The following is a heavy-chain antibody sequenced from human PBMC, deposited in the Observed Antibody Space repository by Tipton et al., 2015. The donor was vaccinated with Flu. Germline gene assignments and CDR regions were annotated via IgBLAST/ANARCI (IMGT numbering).Heavy chain of an antibody. J-gene: IGHJ4*02. V-gene: IGHV4-38-2*02. CDR1: GYSMNSASY. Sequence: TLSLTCTVSGYSMNSASYWGWIRQPPGKGLEWIGSISHSGITFYNPSLKSRVTISVGTSINQFSLKLSSVTAADTAVYFCARRVAVAGTPDYWGQGTLVTVSS. D-gene: IGHD6-19*01. CDR2: ISHSGIT. CDR3: ARRVAVAGTPDY.